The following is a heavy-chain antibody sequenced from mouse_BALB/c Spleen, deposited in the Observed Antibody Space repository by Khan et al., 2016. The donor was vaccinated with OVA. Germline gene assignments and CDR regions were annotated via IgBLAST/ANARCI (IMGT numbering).Heavy chain of an antibody. V-gene: IGHV1-77*01. CDR1: GYTVTDYI. CDR3: ARGGYSAFAY. Sequence: QVQLKQSGPELVKPGASLKVSCKASGYTVTDYIIGWVKQSTRQGLEWIGDIFPGSDTPYYNEKFKDRATLTADKSANTAYMQLSSLTSDDSAVYFCARGGYSAFAYWGQGTLVTVSA. D-gene: IGHD2-14*01. J-gene: IGHJ3*01. CDR2: IFPGSDTP.